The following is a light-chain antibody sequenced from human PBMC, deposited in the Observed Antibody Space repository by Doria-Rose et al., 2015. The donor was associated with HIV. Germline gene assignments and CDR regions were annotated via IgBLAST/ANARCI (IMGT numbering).Light chain of an antibody. J-gene: IGKJ3*01. CDR3: QQYYDTPS. Sequence: EIVLTQSPESLGMSLGERATLNRTSNQSLLYTSTHYLAWYQQKPGQPPKLLIYWASTRQSGVPARFSGSGSGTDFTLTISSLEAEDVAVYYCQQYYDTPSFGPGATVDIK. CDR2: WAS. CDR1: QSLLYTSTHY. V-gene: IGKV4-1*01.